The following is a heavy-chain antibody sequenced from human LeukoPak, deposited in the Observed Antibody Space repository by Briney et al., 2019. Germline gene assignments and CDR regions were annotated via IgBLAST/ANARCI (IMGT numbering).Heavy chain of an antibody. CDR2: IYTRGST. CDR1: GGSISSGSYY. J-gene: IGHJ4*02. CDR3: ASLMVRGHYFDY. Sequence: SQTLSLTCTVSGGSISSGSYYWSWIRQPAGKGLEWIGRIYTRGSTNYNPSLKSRLTISVDTSKNQFSLKLSSVTAADTAVYYCASLMVRGHYFDYWGQGTLVTVSS. V-gene: IGHV4-61*02. D-gene: IGHD3-10*01.